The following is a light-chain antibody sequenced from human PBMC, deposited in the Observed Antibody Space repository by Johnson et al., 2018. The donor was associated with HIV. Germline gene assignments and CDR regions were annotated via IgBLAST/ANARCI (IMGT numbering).Light chain of an antibody. CDR1: NSNIGSYY. Sequence: QSVLTQPASVSAASGQKVNISCSGSNSNIGSYYVSWYQHLPGTAPKLLIYDNNKRPSGIPDRFSGSKSGTSATLGITGLQPGDEADYYCGTWDSSLSAAGVFGTGTKVTVL. J-gene: IGLJ1*01. V-gene: IGLV1-51*01. CDR2: DNN. CDR3: GTWDSSLSAAGV.